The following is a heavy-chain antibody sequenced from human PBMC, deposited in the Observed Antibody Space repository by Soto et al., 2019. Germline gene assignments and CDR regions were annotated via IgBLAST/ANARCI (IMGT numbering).Heavy chain of an antibody. D-gene: IGHD3-9*01. J-gene: IGHJ6*02. Sequence: GGSLRLSCAASGFTFSDYYMSWIRQAPGKGLEWVSYISSSSSYTNYADSVKGRFTISRDNAKNSLYLQMNSLRAEDTAVYYCARDNFQFHDILTGYRYYYYYYGMDVWGQGTTVTVSS. V-gene: IGHV3-11*06. CDR3: ARDNFQFHDILTGYRYYYYYYGMDV. CDR2: ISSSSSYT. CDR1: GFTFSDYY.